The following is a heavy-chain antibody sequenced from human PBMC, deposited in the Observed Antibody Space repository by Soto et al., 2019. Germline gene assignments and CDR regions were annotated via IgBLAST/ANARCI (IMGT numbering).Heavy chain of an antibody. V-gene: IGHV1-69*02. CDR2: IIPILGIA. Sequence: QVQLVQSGAEVKKPGSSVKVSCKASRGTFSSYTSSWVRQAPGQGLEWMGRIIPILGIANYAQKFQGRVTITADKSTSTAYMELSSLRSEDTAVYYCASAPGTTSFDYWGQGTLVTVSS. J-gene: IGHJ4*02. CDR3: ASAPGTTSFDY. CDR1: RGTFSSYT. D-gene: IGHD6-13*01.